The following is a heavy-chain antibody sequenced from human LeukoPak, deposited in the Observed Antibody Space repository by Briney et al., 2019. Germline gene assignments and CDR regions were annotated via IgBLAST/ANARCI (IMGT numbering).Heavy chain of an antibody. V-gene: IGHV3-21*01. J-gene: IGHJ4*02. CDR2: ISISTTSI. CDR3: AKHGDTTETTWTFDSDY. Sequence: PGGSLSLSCAASGFTFSSYTMNWVRQAPGKGLELVSSISISTTSIYYADSVKGRFTISRDNSKNTLFLQMNSLRAEDTAVYYCAKHGDTTETTWTFDSDYWGQGTLVTVSS. CDR1: GFTFSSYT. D-gene: IGHD1-1*01.